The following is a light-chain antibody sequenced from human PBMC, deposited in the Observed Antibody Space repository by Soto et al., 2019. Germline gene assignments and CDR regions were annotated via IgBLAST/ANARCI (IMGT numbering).Light chain of an antibody. V-gene: IGLV1-44*01. CDR1: SFNIRINA. CDR2: SNN. J-gene: IGLJ2*01. Sequence: QPVLTQPPSASGTPGQRVTISCSGSSFNIRINAVNWYQQLPGTAPKLLIYSNNQRPSGVPTRFSGSKSGTSASLVISGLQSEDEADYYCEAWDDSLNGVLFGGGTKLTVL. CDR3: EAWDDSLNGVL.